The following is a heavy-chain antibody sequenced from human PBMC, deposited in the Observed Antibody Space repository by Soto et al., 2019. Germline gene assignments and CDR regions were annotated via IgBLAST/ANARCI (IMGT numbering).Heavy chain of an antibody. CDR3: AREWYYDSYYYGMDV. V-gene: IGHV1-2*04. CDR1: GYTFTGYY. J-gene: IGHJ6*02. CDR2: INPNSGGT. D-gene: IGHD3-3*01. Sequence: QVQLVQSGAEVKKPGASVKVSCKASGYTFTGYYMHWVRQAPGQGLEWMGWINPNSGGTNYAQKFQGWVTMTRDPSISTAYMELSRLRSDDTAVYYCAREWYYDSYYYGMDVWGQGTTVTVSS.